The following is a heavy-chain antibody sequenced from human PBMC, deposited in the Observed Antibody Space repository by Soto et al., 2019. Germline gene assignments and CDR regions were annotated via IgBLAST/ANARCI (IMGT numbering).Heavy chain of an antibody. Sequence: QVQLVQSGDEVKKPGASVKVSCKASGYIFVNYGIAWVRQAPGQGLEWMGWISPYTGNTHSATKIQGRLTMTTDTPKSTAYMDLGRLTSDDTAVYYCVMVDNYVTPTPQDVWGQGTTVTVSS. D-gene: IGHD3-16*01. CDR3: VMVDNYVTPTPQDV. CDR1: GYIFVNYG. CDR2: ISPYTGNT. J-gene: IGHJ6*02. V-gene: IGHV1-18*01.